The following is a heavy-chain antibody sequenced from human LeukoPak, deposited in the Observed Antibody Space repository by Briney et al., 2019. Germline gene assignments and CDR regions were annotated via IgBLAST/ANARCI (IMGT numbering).Heavy chain of an antibody. CDR1: GYSFTSYG. CDR3: ARISQNTMTALTY. Sequence: ASVKVSCKASGYSFTSYGMNWVRQAPGQGLEWMGWISASTGNPTYAQGFTGRFVFSLDTSVSTAYLQITSLKAEDTAMYYCARISQNTMTALTYWGQGTLATVSS. D-gene: IGHD2-21*02. J-gene: IGHJ4*02. CDR2: ISASTGNP. V-gene: IGHV7-4-1*02.